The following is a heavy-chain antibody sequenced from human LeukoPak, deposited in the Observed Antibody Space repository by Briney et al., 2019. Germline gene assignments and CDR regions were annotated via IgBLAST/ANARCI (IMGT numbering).Heavy chain of an antibody. V-gene: IGHV3-21*01. Sequence: PGGSLRLSCAASGFTFSTYYMNWVRQAPGERLWWFSFITGSSSYIYYTDSVKGRFTISRDNAKNSLFLQMNSLRDEDAAVYYCASGFSSSPYFYYWGQGTLVTVSS. J-gene: IGHJ4*02. D-gene: IGHD6-6*01. CDR1: GFTFSTYY. CDR2: ITGSSSYI. CDR3: ASGFSSSPYFYY.